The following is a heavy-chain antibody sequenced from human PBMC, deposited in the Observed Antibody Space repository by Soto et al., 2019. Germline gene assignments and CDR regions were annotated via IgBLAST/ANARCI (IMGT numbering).Heavy chain of an antibody. Sequence: SETLSLTCTVSGGSISSYYWSWIRQPAGKGLQWIGRIYTSGSTNYNPSLKSRVTMSVDTSKNQFSLKLSSVTAADTAVYYCARGVVTAPDGSGLDVWGQGTTVTVSS. CDR3: ARGVVTAPDGSGLDV. CDR1: GGSISSYY. CDR2: IYTSGST. V-gene: IGHV4-4*07. J-gene: IGHJ6*02. D-gene: IGHD2-21*02.